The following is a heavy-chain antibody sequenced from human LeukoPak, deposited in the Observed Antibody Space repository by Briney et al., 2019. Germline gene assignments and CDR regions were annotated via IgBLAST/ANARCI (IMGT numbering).Heavy chain of an antibody. Sequence: GGSLRLSCAASGFTFNTYAMSWVRQAPGKGLEWVSAISGSGGTTYYADSVKGRFTISRDNSKNTLYLQMNSLRAEDTAVCYCAKYSRPPSIDYWGQGTLVTVSS. CDR1: GFTFNTYA. J-gene: IGHJ4*02. CDR2: ISGSGGTT. D-gene: IGHD6-13*01. V-gene: IGHV3-23*01. CDR3: AKYSRPPSIDY.